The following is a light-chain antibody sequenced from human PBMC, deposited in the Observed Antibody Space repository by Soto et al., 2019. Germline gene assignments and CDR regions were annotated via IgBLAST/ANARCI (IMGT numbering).Light chain of an antibody. J-gene: IGKJ5*01. V-gene: IGKV3-11*01. CDR2: DAS. CDR3: QRGDT. CDR1: QSVSSN. Sequence: EIVLTQSPANLSLSPGERATLSCRASQSVSSNLAWYQQKPGQAPRLLIYDASNRDTGIPARFSGSGSGTDFTLTISRLEPEDFAVYYCQRGDTFGQGTRLEIK.